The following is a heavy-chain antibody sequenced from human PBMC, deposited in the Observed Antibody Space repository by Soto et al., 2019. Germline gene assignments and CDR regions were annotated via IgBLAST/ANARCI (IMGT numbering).Heavy chain of an antibody. J-gene: IGHJ6*03. CDR2: IKSKTDGGTT. Sequence: GGSLRLSCAASGFTFSNAWMSWVRQAPGKGLEWVGRIKSKTDGGTTDYAAPVKGRFTISRDDSKNTLYLQMNSLKTEDTAVYYCSLLEWLSHPVYYYYYMDVWGKGTTVTVSS. CDR1: GFTFSNAW. D-gene: IGHD3-3*01. V-gene: IGHV3-15*01. CDR3: SLLEWLSHPVYYYYYMDV.